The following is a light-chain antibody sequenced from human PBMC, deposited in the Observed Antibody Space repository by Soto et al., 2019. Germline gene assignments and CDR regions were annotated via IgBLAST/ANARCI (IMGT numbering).Light chain of an antibody. Sequence: VFTQFPGTLPVSLGERATLSCRASQSVSSDYLAWYQQKPGQAPRLLIYGASTRATGIPDRFSGSGSGTDFTLTISRLEPEDFAVYYCQQYGSSPWTFGQGTKVDIK. CDR1: QSVSSDY. V-gene: IGKV3-20*01. CDR2: GAS. CDR3: QQYGSSPWT. J-gene: IGKJ1*01.